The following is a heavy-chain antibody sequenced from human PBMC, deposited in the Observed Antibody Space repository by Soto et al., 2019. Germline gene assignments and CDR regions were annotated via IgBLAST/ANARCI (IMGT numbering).Heavy chain of an antibody. V-gene: IGHV3-30-3*01. CDR1: GFTFSSYA. D-gene: IGHD3-10*01. CDR2: ISYDGSNK. CDR3: ARRRGDFDY. Sequence: QVQLVESGGGVVQPGRSLRLSCAASGFTFSSYAMHWVRQAPGKGLEWVAVISYDGSNKYYADSVKGRFTISRDNSKNPLYLQLNSLRADDTAVYYCARRRGDFDYWRQATLVTVSS. J-gene: IGHJ4*02.